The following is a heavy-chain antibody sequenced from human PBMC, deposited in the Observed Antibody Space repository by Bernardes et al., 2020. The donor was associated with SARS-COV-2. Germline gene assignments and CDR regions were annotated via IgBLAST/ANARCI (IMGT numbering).Heavy chain of an antibody. CDR2: IYTSGST. J-gene: IGHJ4*02. D-gene: IGHD3-10*01. Sequence: SETLSLTRTVSGGSISSYYWSWIRQPAGKGLEWIGRIYTSGSTNYNPSLKSRVTMSVDTSKNQFSLKLSSVTAADTAVYYCAREGLALLWFGEFLPYFDYWGQGTLVTVSS. CDR1: GGSISSYY. V-gene: IGHV4-4*07. CDR3: AREGLALLWFGEFLPYFDY.